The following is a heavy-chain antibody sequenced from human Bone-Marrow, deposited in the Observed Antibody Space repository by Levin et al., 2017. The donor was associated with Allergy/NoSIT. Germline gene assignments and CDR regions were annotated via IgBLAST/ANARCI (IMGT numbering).Heavy chain of an antibody. J-gene: IGHJ1*01. Sequence: PGGSLRLSCAASGFTFSIYALHWVRQAPGKGLEWVAGVSYDGSNKDYADSVKGRFTVSRDNSKNTVYLSMDSLRPEDTAVYYCARKMRGYNSITEYFHDWGQGTLVTVSS. D-gene: IGHD6-13*01. CDR2: VSYDGSNK. V-gene: IGHV3-30*04. CDR3: ARKMRGYNSITEYFHD. CDR1: GFTFSIYA.